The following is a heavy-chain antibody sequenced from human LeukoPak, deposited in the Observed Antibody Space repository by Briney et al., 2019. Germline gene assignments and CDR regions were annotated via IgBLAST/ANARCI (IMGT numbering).Heavy chain of an antibody. CDR2: ISACNGNT. Sequence: ASVKVSCKASGYTFTSYGISWVRQAPGQGLEWMGWISACNGNTNYAQKLQGRVTMTTDTSTSTAYMELRSLRSDDTAVYYCARTGLTTYYDILTGPIDYWGQGTLVTVSS. CDR3: ARTGLTTYYDILTGPIDY. J-gene: IGHJ4*02. CDR1: GYTFTSYG. D-gene: IGHD3-9*01. V-gene: IGHV1-18*01.